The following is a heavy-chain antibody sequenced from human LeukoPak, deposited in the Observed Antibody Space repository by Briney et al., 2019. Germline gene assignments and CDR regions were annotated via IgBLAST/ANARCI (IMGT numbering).Heavy chain of an antibody. V-gene: IGHV5-51*01. CDR1: GYSFTSYW. D-gene: IGHD3-10*01. Sequence: GESLKISCKGSGYSFTSYWIGWVRQMPGKGLEWMGIIYPGDSDTRYSPSFQGQVTISADESISTAYLQWSSLKASDTAMNYCARHLWFGELFYYYGMDVWGQGTTVTVSS. CDR2: IYPGDSDT. CDR3: ARHLWFGELFYYYGMDV. J-gene: IGHJ6*02.